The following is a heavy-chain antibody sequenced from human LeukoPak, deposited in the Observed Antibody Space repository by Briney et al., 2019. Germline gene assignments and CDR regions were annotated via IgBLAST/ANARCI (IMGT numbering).Heavy chain of an antibody. CDR3: TRGKLEDQNAFDI. CDR1: GYTFTSYY. CDR2: INPSGGST. J-gene: IGHJ3*02. Sequence: GASVKVSCKASGYTFTSYYLHWVRQAPGQGLEWMGIINPSGGSTVYAQKFQGGVTMTTDTSTNTVYMELSSLRSEDTAVYYCTRGKLEDQNAFDIWGQGTMVTVSS. V-gene: IGHV1-46*01. D-gene: IGHD1-1*01.